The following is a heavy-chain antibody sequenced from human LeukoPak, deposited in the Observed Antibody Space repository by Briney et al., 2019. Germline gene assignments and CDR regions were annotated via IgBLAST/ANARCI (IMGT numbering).Heavy chain of an antibody. D-gene: IGHD3-10*01. J-gene: IGHJ4*02. CDR3: ARSASMVRGVITFDY. V-gene: IGHV4-4*02. CDR2: IYHSGST. CDR1: GGSISSSNW. Sequence: SETLSLTCTVSGGSISSSNWWSWVRQPPGKGLEWIGEIYHSGSTNYNPSLKSRVTISVDKSKNQFSLKLSSVTAADTAVYYCARSASMVRGVITFDYWGQGTLVTVSS.